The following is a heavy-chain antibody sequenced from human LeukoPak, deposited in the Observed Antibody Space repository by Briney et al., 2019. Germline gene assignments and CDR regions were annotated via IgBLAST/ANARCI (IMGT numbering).Heavy chain of an antibody. V-gene: IGHV3-23*01. CDR3: ARTGFNYGTPLNY. CDR1: GFTSSSYA. Sequence: GGSLRLSSAASGFTSSSYALSWVRPAPGKGLEWVSGITDSGTGTYYADSVQGRFTISRDNSKNTVYLQMSSLRAEDTAVYYCARTGFNYGTPLNYWGQGTLVTVSS. J-gene: IGHJ4*02. D-gene: IGHD5-18*01. CDR2: ITDSGTGT.